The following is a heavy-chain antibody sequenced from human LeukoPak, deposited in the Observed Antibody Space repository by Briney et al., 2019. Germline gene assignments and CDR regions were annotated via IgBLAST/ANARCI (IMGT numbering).Heavy chain of an antibody. D-gene: IGHD6-13*01. V-gene: IGHV4-38-2*01. J-gene: IGHJ4*02. Sequence: KPSETLSLTCAVSGYSISSGYYWGWIRQPPGKGLEWTGSIYHSGSTYYKSSLKSRVTISVDTSKNQFSLKLGSVTAADTAVYYCARHYFRAAAGTYYFDYWGQGTLVTVSS. CDR3: ARHYFRAAAGTYYFDY. CDR1: GYSISSGYY. CDR2: IYHSGST.